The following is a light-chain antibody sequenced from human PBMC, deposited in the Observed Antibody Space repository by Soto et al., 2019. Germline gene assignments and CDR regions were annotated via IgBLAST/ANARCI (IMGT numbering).Light chain of an antibody. Sequence: EIVLTQSPGTLSLSPGERATLSCRASQSVSSSYLAWYQQKPGQAPRLLIYGASSRATGIPDRFSGSGSGTDFTLTISILQPEDFATYDCLLDYAYFWAFGQGAKVEIK. CDR2: GAS. CDR1: QSVSSSY. J-gene: IGKJ1*01. CDR3: LLDYAYFWA. V-gene: IGKV3-20*01.